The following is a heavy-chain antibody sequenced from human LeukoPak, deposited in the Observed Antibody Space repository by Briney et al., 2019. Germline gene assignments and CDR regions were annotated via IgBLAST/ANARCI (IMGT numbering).Heavy chain of an antibody. D-gene: IGHD3-16*01. V-gene: IGHV4-61*02. J-gene: IGHJ4*02. Sequence: SETLSLTCTVSGGSISSDRFYWTWVRQPAGKGLEWIGRIKSSNTNYNPSLKSRVSIPLDTSTNQFSLKLSSLTAADTAVYYCARVPDWTYVPDYWGQGTLVTVSS. CDR3: ARVPDWTYVPDY. CDR2: IKSSNT. CDR1: GGSISSDRFY.